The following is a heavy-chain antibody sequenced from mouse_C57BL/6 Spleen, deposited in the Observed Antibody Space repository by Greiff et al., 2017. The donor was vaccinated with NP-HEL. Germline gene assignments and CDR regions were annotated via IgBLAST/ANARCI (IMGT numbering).Heavy chain of an antibody. J-gene: IGHJ4*01. CDR3: ARDFRMDY. Sequence: EVMLVESEGGLVQPGSSMKLSCTASGFTFSDYYMAWVRQVPEKGLEWVANINYDGSSTYYLDSLKSRFIISRDNEKNILYLQMSSLKSEDTATYYCARDFRMDYWGQGTSVTVSS. V-gene: IGHV5-16*01. CDR2: INYDGSST. CDR1: GFTFSDYY.